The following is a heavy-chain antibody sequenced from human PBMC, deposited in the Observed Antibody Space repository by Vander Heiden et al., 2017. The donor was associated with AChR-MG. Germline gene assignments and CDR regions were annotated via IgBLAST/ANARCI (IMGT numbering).Heavy chain of an antibody. Sequence: EVQLLESGGGLVQPGGSLRLSCAASGFTFSSYAMSWVRQAPGKGLEWVSAISGSGGSTYYADSVKGRFTISRDNSKNTLYLQMNSLRAEDTAVYYCAKDRITMVRGVYYYYGMDVWGQGTTVTVSS. V-gene: IGHV3-23*01. J-gene: IGHJ6*02. CDR2: ISGSGGST. CDR3: AKDRITMVRGVYYYYGMDV. D-gene: IGHD3-10*01. CDR1: GFTFSSYA.